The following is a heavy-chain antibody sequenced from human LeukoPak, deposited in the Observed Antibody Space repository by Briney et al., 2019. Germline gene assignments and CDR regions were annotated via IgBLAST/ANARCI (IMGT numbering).Heavy chain of an antibody. CDR1: GGTFSSYA. D-gene: IGHD6-6*01. V-gene: IGHV1-69*13. Sequence: SVKVSCKASGGTFSSYAISWVRQAPGQGLEWMGGIVPIFGTANYAQKFQGRVTITADESTSTAYMELSSLRSEDTAVYYCARDHSSSSYFDYWGQGTLVTVSS. CDR3: ARDHSSSSYFDY. CDR2: IVPIFGTA. J-gene: IGHJ4*02.